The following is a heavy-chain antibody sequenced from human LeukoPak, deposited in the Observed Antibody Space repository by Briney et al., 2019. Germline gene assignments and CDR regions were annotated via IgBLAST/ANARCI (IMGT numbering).Heavy chain of an antibody. V-gene: IGHV3-30-3*01. D-gene: IGHD3-10*01. Sequence: PGGSLRLSCAASGFTFSSYAMHWVRQAPGKGLEWVAVISYDGSNKYYADSVKGRFTISRDNSKNTLYLQMNSLRAEDTAVYYCAREPLWFGDRGDYWGQGTLVTVSS. CDR3: AREPLWFGDRGDY. CDR1: GFTFSSYA. J-gene: IGHJ4*02. CDR2: ISYDGSNK.